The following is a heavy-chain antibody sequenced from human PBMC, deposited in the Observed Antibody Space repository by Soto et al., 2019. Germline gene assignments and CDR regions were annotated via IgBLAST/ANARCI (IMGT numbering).Heavy chain of an antibody. J-gene: IGHJ6*03. Sequence: GGSLRLSCAASGFTFSSYEMNWVRQAPGKGLEWVSYISSSGSTIYYADSVKGRFTISRDNAKNSLYLQMNSLRAEDTAVYYCARDGGGSGKGYYYMDVWGKGTTVTVSS. CDR3: ARDGGGSGKGYYYMDV. D-gene: IGHD3-10*01. V-gene: IGHV3-48*03. CDR2: ISSSGSTI. CDR1: GFTFSSYE.